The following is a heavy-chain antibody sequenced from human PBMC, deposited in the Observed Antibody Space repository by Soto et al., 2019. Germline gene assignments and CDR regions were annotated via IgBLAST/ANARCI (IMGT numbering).Heavy chain of an antibody. CDR1: GFTFSSYG. D-gene: IGHD6-13*01. CDR3: AKEQEGAAVGPAFDY. Sequence: GGSLRLSCAASGFTFSSYGMHWVRQAPGKGLEWVAVISYDGSNKYYADSVKGRFTISRDNSKNTLYLQMNSLRAEDTAVYYCAKEQEGAAVGPAFDYWGQGTLVTVSS. CDR2: ISYDGSNK. J-gene: IGHJ4*02. V-gene: IGHV3-30*18.